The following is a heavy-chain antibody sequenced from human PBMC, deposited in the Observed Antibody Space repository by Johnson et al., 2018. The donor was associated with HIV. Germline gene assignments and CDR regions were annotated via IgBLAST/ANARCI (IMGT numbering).Heavy chain of an antibody. V-gene: IGHV3-9*01. CDR3: AKDMGGGYKFWSGQGIAFDI. CDR1: GFTFDDYA. D-gene: IGHD3-3*01. Sequence: VQLVESGGGVVRPGGSLRLSCAASGFTFDDYAMHWVRQAPGTGLEWVSGLSWNSGNNGYADSVTGRFPISSDHAKNSLYLQMTSLRAEDTALYYCAKDMGGGYKFWSGQGIAFDIWGQGTMVTVSS. CDR2: LSWNSGNN. J-gene: IGHJ3*02.